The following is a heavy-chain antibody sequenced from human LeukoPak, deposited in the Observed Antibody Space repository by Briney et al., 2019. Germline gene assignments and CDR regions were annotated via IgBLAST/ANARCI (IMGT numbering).Heavy chain of an antibody. Sequence: GASVKVSCKASGYTFTSYGISWVRQAPGQGLEWMGWISAYNGNTNYAQKLQGRVTMTTDTSTRTAYMELRTLRSNDAPVYYCARDRVVAAGGAYYFDYWAREPWSPSPQ. J-gene: IGHJ4*02. CDR2: ISAYNGNT. D-gene: IGHD2-15*01. CDR1: GYTFTSYG. CDR3: ARDRVVAAGGAYYFDY. V-gene: IGHV1-18*01.